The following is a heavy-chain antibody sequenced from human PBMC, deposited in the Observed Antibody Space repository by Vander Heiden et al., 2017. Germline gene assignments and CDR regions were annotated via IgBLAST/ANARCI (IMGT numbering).Heavy chain of an antibody. D-gene: IGHD3-10*01. Sequence: QVQLVPSAAAVTTPGASVKVSCKASVYTFPSHYLHWVRQAPGQGLEWMGIINPSGGSTSYAQKFQGRVTMTRDTSTSTVYMELSSLRSEDTAVYYCARAFGRITMVRGVMSYFDYWGQGTLVTVSS. J-gene: IGHJ4*02. CDR1: VYTFPSHY. CDR3: ARAFGRITMVRGVMSYFDY. CDR2: INPSGGST. V-gene: IGHV1-46*01.